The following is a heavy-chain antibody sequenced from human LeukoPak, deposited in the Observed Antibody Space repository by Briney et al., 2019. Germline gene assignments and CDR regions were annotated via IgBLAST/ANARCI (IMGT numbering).Heavy chain of an antibody. CDR1: GGTFSSYA. Sequence: ASVKVSCKASGGTFSSYAISWVRQAPGQGLEWMGIINPSGGSTSYAQKFQGRVTMTRDTSTSTVYMELSSLRSEDTAVYYCARDKYDILTGLDYWGQGTLVTVSS. V-gene: IGHV1-46*01. J-gene: IGHJ4*02. CDR3: ARDKYDILTGLDY. D-gene: IGHD3-9*01. CDR2: INPSGGST.